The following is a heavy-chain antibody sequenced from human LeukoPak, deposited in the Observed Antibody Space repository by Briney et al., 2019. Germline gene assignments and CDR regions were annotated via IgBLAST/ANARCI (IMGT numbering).Heavy chain of an antibody. Sequence: GGSLRLSCAASGFSFSRYFMTWARQPPGKGLEWVSAISDRGDETHYADSVKGRFTISRDNSKNTLYLQMNSLRAEDTAVYYCARGVAGTHYSYYYGMDVWGQGTAVTVSS. J-gene: IGHJ6*02. CDR1: GFSFSRYF. D-gene: IGHD6-19*01. CDR3: ARGVAGTHYSYYYGMDV. CDR2: ISDRGDET. V-gene: IGHV3-23*01.